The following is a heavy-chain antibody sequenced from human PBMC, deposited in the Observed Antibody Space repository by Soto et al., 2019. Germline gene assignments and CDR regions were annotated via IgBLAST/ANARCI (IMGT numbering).Heavy chain of an antibody. V-gene: IGHV3-23*01. D-gene: IGHD2-15*01. CDR2: VSASGSIT. J-gene: IGHJ4*02. CDR3: AKGDCSGGRCYRGFDY. CDR1: GFTFSSYD. Sequence: GGSLRLSCAASGFTFSSYDVNWVRQAPGKGLEWVSGVSASGSITSYADSAKGRFTISRDNAKNTVFLQMTGLRAEDTAVYFCAKGDCSGGRCYRGFDYWGQGTLVTVSS.